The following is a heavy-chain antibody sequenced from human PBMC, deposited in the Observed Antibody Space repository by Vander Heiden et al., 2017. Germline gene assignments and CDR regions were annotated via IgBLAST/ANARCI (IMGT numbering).Heavy chain of an antibody. D-gene: IGHD5-18*01. CDR3: AKEGDGYNHFDY. V-gene: IGHV3-30*18. CDR1: RFTFIDYA. CDR2: ISSDGSTQ. J-gene: IGHJ4*02. Sequence: QVQLVESGGGLVQRGRSLRLSCAASRFTFIDYAVHWVRQAPGKGLEWVALISSDGSTQSYADSVKGRFAISRDNSKNTLFLQLNSLRTEDTALYYCAKEGDGYNHFDYWGRGTLVTVSS.